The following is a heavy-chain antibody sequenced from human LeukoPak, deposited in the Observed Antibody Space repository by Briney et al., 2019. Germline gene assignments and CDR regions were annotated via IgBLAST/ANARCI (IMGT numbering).Heavy chain of an antibody. Sequence: PGGSLRLFCAVSGFTFGSYDMNWVRQAPGKGLEWVSGISNGGDRSYYADAVKGRFTISRDNSKNTLYLQMNSQRVEDTAVYYCAKDAPRSNGWFFFDYWGQGILVTVSS. D-gene: IGHD6-19*01. CDR2: ISNGGDRS. V-gene: IGHV3-23*01. CDR1: GFTFGSYD. J-gene: IGHJ4*02. CDR3: AKDAPRSNGWFFFDY.